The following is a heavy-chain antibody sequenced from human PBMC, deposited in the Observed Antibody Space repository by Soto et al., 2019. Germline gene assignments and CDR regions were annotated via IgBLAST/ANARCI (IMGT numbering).Heavy chain of an antibody. Sequence: QVQLQESGPGLVKPSETLSLTCTVSGGSISSYYWSWIRQPPGKGLEWIGYIYYSGSTNYNPSLKSRVTISVDTSKNQSSLKLSSVTAADTAVYYCARVGSGSYYGTYYYYYGMDVWGQGTTVTVSS. CDR3: ARVGSGSYYGTYYYYYGMDV. CDR2: IYYSGST. V-gene: IGHV4-59*01. J-gene: IGHJ6*02. D-gene: IGHD1-26*01. CDR1: GGSISSYY.